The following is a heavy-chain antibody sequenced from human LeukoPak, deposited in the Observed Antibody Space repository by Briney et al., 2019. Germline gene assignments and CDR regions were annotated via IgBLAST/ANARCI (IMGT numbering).Heavy chain of an antibody. CDR3: ARVDSSGYYFDY. CDR1: GGSISSGGYS. V-gene: IGHV4-30-2*01. D-gene: IGHD3-22*01. CDR2: IYHSGGT. Sequence: PSQTLSLTCAVSGGSISSGGYSWSWTRQPPGKGLEWIGYIYHSGGTYYNPSLKSRVTISVDRSKNQFSLKLSSVTAADTAVYYCARVDSSGYYFDYWGQGTLVTVSS. J-gene: IGHJ4*02.